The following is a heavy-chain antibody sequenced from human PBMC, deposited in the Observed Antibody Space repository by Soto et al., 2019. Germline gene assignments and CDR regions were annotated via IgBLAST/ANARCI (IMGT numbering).Heavy chain of an antibody. CDR2: ISGSGGTT. CDR3: ARGTVTTFFDY. J-gene: IGHJ4*02. Sequence: PGGSLRLSCAASGFTFSSYAMSWVRQAPGKGLEWVSAISGSGGTTYYADSVKGRFTISRDNAKNTLYLQMNSLRAEDTAVYFCARGTVTTFFDYWGQGTLVTVSS. V-gene: IGHV3-23*01. CDR1: GFTFSSYA. D-gene: IGHD4-4*01.